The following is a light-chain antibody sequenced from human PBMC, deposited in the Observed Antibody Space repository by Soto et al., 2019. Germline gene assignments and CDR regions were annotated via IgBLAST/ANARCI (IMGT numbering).Light chain of an antibody. Sequence: ETVLTQSPGTLSLSPGERAALSCRASQSFSSSYLAWYQQKPGQAPRLLIYGASIRATGIPDRFSGSRSGTDFTLTISSLEPEDFAVYFCQQYGSSLYTFGQGTKVDIK. CDR3: QQYGSSLYT. CDR1: QSFSSSY. V-gene: IGKV3-20*01. CDR2: GAS. J-gene: IGKJ2*01.